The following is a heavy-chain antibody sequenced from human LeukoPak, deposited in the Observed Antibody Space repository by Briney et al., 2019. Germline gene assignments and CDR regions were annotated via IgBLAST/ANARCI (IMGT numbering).Heavy chain of an antibody. V-gene: IGHV3-33*01. Sequence: GASLRLSCAASGFTFSSYGMQWARQAPGKGLDWVAGIWYDGSNKNYADSVKGRFTISRDNSKNTLFLQMNSLRAEDTAVYYCGRVYCGGNCYSPPLPDYWGQGTLVTVSP. CDR3: GRVYCGGNCYSPPLPDY. CDR1: GFTFSSYG. J-gene: IGHJ4*02. D-gene: IGHD2-21*02. CDR2: IWYDGSNK.